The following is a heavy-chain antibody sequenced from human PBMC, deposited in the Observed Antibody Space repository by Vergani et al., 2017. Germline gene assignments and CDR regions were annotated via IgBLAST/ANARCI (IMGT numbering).Heavy chain of an antibody. CDR2: ISWNSGSI. V-gene: IGHV3-9*01. Sequence: QLVESGGGVVQPGRSLRLSCAASGFTFDDYAMHWVRQAPGKGLEWVSGISWNSGSIGYADSVKGRFTISRDNAKNSLYLQMNSLRAEDTALYYCVKDIAASGNYWYFDLWGRGTLVTVSS. D-gene: IGHD6-13*01. J-gene: IGHJ2*01. CDR1: GFTFDDYA. CDR3: VKDIAASGNYWYFDL.